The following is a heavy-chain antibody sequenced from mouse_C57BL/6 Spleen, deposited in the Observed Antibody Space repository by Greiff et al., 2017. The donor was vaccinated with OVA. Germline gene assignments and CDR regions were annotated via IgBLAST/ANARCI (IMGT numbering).Heavy chain of an antibody. V-gene: IGHV1-54*01. J-gene: IGHJ1*03. CDR3: ARDRARDWYFDV. CDR2: INPGSGGT. CDR1: GYAFTNYL. Sequence: QVQLKQSGAELVRPGTSVKVSCKASGYAFTNYLIEWVKQRPGQGLEWIGVINPGSGGTNYNEKFKGKATLTADKSSSTAYMQLSSLTSEDSAVYYCARDRARDWYFDVWGTGTTVTVSS.